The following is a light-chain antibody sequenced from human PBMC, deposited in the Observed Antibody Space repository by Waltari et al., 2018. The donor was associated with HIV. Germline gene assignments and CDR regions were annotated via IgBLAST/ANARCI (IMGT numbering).Light chain of an antibody. Sequence: QSALTQPASVSGSPGQSITISCTGTSRDVGCYNYVSWYQQHPGKAPKLMIYDVSKRPSGVSNRFSGSKSGNTASLTISGLQAEDEADYYCSSYTSSRVFGGGTKLTVL. CDR2: DVS. V-gene: IGLV2-14*01. CDR3: SSYTSSRV. CDR1: SRDVGCYNY. J-gene: IGLJ3*02.